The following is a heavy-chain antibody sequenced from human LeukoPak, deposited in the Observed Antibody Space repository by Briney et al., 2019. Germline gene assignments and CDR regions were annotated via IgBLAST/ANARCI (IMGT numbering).Heavy chain of an antibody. Sequence: PGGSLRLSCAASGFTFSSYGMHWVRQAPGKGLEWVAFIRYDGSNKYYADSVKGRFTISRDNSKNTLYLQMNSLRAEDTAVYYCAKDNLRGYCSGGSCYPSGYWGQGTLVTVSS. J-gene: IGHJ4*02. CDR1: GFTFSSYG. V-gene: IGHV3-30*02. CDR2: IRYDGSNK. CDR3: AKDNLRGYCSGGSCYPSGY. D-gene: IGHD2-15*01.